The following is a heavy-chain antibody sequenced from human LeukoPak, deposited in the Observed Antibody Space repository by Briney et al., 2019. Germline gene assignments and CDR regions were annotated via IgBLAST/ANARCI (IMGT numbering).Heavy chain of an antibody. J-gene: IGHJ4*02. V-gene: IGHV4-34*01. D-gene: IGHD6-6*01. CDR2: INHSGST. CDR1: GGSFSGYY. CDR3: ARDFIAARPFDY. Sequence: SETLSLTCAVYGGSFSGYYWSWIRQPPGKGLEWIGEINHSGSTNYNPSLKSRVTISVDTSKNQFSLKLSSVTAADTAVYYCARDFIAARPFDYWGQGTLVSVSS.